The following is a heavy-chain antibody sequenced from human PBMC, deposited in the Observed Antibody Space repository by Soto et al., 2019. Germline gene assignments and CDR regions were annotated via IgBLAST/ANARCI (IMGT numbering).Heavy chain of an antibody. CDR2: ITSSSM. CDR1: GFTFSTYN. J-gene: IGHJ4*02. D-gene: IGHD3-3*01. Sequence: GGSLRLSCAASGFTFSTYNMNWVRQAPGKGLEWVSSITSSSMYYPDSVKGRFTISRDNVKNSLYLQMNSLRAEDTAVYYCARAYYDLWSAYPDGGVYFDYWGQGTLVTVSS. V-gene: IGHV3-21*01. CDR3: ARAYYDLWSAYPDGGVYFDY.